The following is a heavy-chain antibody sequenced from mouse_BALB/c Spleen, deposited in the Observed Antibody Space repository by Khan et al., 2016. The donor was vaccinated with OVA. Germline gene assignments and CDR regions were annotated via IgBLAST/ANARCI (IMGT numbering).Heavy chain of an antibody. CDR3: ARWNYRYDGYFDY. J-gene: IGHJ2*01. CDR1: GDSITSGY. V-gene: IGHV3-8*02. Sequence: EVQLQESGPSLVKPSQTLSLTCSVTGDSITSGYWNWIRKFPGNKLEYMGYISYSGSTNYNPSLKSRISITRDTSKNQYYLQLTSVTSEDTATYXCARWNYRYDGYFDYWGQGTTLTVAS. D-gene: IGHD2-14*01. CDR2: ISYSGST.